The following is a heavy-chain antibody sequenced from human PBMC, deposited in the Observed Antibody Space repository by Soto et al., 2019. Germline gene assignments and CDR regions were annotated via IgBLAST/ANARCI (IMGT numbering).Heavy chain of an antibody. J-gene: IGHJ6*03. CDR2: IKQDGSEK. CDR1: GFTFSSYW. Sequence: GGSLRLSCAASGFTFSSYWMSWVRQAPGKGLEWVANIKQDGSEKYYVDSVKGRFTISRDNAKNSLYLQMNSLRAEDTAVYYCARTGRGGSSTALAEPRKKYYYYYMDVWGKGTTVTVSS. V-gene: IGHV3-7*01. CDR3: ARTGRGGSSTALAEPRKKYYYYYMDV. D-gene: IGHD2-2*01.